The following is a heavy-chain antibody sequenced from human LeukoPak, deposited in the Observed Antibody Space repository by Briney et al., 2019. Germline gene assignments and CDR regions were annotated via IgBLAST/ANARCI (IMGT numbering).Heavy chain of an antibody. V-gene: IGHV1-46*01. Sequence: ASVKVSCKASGYTFTSYYMHWVRQAPGQGLEWMGIINPSGGSTSYAQKFQGRVTMTRDMSTSTVYMELSSLRSEDTAVYYCARDWGLLWFGEFSWGQGTLVTVSS. CDR1: GYTFTSYY. J-gene: IGHJ5*02. CDR2: INPSGGST. CDR3: ARDWGLLWFGEFS. D-gene: IGHD3-10*01.